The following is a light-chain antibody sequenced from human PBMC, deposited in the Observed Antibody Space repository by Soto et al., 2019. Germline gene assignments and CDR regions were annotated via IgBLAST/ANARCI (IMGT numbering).Light chain of an antibody. CDR2: GAS. CDR3: QQYNNWPQT. J-gene: IGKJ1*01. CDR1: QSISTY. Sequence: VLTQSPATLSLSPGERATLSCRSSQSISTYSAWYQQKPGQAPRLLIYGASNRASGIPARFSGGGSGTEFTLTISSLQSEDFAEYHCQQYNNWPQTFGQGTKVDIK. V-gene: IGKV3D-15*01.